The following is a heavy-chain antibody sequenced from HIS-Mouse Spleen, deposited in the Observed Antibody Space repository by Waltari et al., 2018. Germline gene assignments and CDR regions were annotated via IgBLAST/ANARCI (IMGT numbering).Heavy chain of an antibody. J-gene: IGHJ4*02. Sequence: QVQLVRSGGGVVQPGRSLRASWSASAFAFGSYAMHWVRQAPGKGLEWVACISYDGSNKYYADSVKGRFTISRDNSKNTLYLQMNSLRAEDTAVYYCASHHIAALDYWGQGTLVTVSS. CDR1: AFAFGSYA. V-gene: IGHV3-30-3*01. CDR3: ASHHIAALDY. D-gene: IGHD6-6*01. CDR2: ISYDGSNK.